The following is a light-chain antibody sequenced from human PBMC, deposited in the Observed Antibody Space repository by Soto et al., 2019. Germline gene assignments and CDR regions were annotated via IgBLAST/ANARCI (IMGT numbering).Light chain of an antibody. V-gene: IGLV1-44*01. Sequence: QSVLTQSPSASATPGQRVTISCSGSGSNIGTYAVNWYQQLPGTAPTLLIFRNHQRPSGVPDRFSGSKSGTSASLAISGPQPEDEADYYCAAWDDSLRAVVFGGGTKLTVL. CDR2: RNH. CDR3: AAWDDSLRAVV. CDR1: GSNIGTYA. J-gene: IGLJ2*01.